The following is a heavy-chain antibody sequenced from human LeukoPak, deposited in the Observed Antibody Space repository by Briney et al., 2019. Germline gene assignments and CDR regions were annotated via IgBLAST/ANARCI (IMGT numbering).Heavy chain of an antibody. CDR3: ARKTYYYDSSGHNWFDP. J-gene: IGHJ5*02. V-gene: IGHV4-39*01. D-gene: IGHD3-22*01. CDR1: GGSISSGGYS. CDR2: IYYSGST. Sequence: SETLSLTCAVSGGSISSGGYSWSWIRQPPGKGLEWIGSIYYSGSTYYNPSLKSRVTISVDTSKNQFSLKLSSVTAADTAVYYCARKTYYYDSSGHNWFDPWGQGTLVTVSS.